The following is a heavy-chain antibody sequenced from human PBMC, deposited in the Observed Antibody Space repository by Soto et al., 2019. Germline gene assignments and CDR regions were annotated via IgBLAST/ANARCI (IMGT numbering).Heavy chain of an antibody. CDR3: ARSEEDSDYYYYGLDV. J-gene: IGHJ6*02. V-gene: IGHV6-1*01. CDR1: GDSVSSSSVA. D-gene: IGHD2-15*01. CDR2: TYYRSRWYS. Sequence: SQTPSLTCVISGDSVSSSSVAWNWVRQSPSRGLEWLGRTYYRSRWYSDFAVSVRGRIVINADTSKNQFSLQLNSVTPEDTAVYFCARSEEDSDYYYYGLDVWGQGXTVTVYS.